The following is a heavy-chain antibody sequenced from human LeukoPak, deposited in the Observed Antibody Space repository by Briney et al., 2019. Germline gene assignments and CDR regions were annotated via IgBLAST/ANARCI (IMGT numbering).Heavy chain of an antibody. CDR3: ARGSVSSGYHHYFDC. CDR2: INHSGST. Sequence: SETLSLTCAVYGGSFSGYYWSWIRQPPGKGLEWIGEINHSGSTNYNPSLKSRVTISVDTSKNQFSLKLSSVTAADTAVYYCARGSVSSGYHHYFDCWGQGTLVTVSS. V-gene: IGHV4-34*01. CDR1: GGSFSGYY. D-gene: IGHD3-22*01. J-gene: IGHJ4*02.